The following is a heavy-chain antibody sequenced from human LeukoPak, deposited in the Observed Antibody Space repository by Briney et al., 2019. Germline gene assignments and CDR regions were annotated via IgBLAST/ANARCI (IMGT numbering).Heavy chain of an antibody. J-gene: IGHJ5*02. CDR2: IYSSGST. CDR3: ARDVDDYHDYVPGLEIIWFDG. Sequence: SETLSLTCSVSGDSISSSRYYWSWLRQPPGKGLEWIGCIYSSGSTYHNPSLKSRVTVSVDTSRNQVSLRLRSVTAADSACSYCARDVDDYHDYVPGLEIIWFDGWGQGTLVTVSS. CDR1: GDSISSSRYY. D-gene: IGHD4-17*01. V-gene: IGHV4-39*02.